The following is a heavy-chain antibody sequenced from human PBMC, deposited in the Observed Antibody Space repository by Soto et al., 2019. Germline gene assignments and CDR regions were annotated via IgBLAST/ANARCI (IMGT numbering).Heavy chain of an antibody. D-gene: IGHD6-13*01. J-gene: IGHJ6*02. CDR2: IIPIFGTA. Sequence: QVQLVQSGAEVKKPGSSVKVSCKASGGTFSSYAISWVRQAPGQGLEWMGGIIPIFGTANYAQKFQGRVTITADESTSTAYMELSSLRSEDTAVYYCARGKYSSSWSSGGYDYYGMDVWGQGTTVTVSS. CDR1: GGTFSSYA. V-gene: IGHV1-69*12. CDR3: ARGKYSSSWSSGGYDYYGMDV.